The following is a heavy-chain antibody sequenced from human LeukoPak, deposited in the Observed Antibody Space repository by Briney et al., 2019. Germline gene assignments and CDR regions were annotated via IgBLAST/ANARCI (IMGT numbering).Heavy chain of an antibody. CDR2: MNPNSGNT. CDR1: GYTFTSYD. CDR3: ARGPRYCSGASCYSFDY. D-gene: IGHD2-15*01. V-gene: IGHV1-8*01. J-gene: IGHJ4*02. Sequence: ASVKVSCKASGYTFTSYDINWVRQATGQGLEWMGWMNPNSGNTGYAQKFQGRVTMTRNTSVSTAYMELSSLRSDDTAVYYCARGPRYCSGASCYSFDYWGRGTLVTVSS.